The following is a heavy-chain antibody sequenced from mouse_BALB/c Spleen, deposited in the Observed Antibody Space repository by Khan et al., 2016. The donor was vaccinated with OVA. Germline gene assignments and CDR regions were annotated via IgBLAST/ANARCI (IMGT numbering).Heavy chain of an antibody. Sequence: VRLQQSGPELVKPGASVKIPCKASGYIFTDYNMDWVKQSHGQSLEWIGDINPNNGGTFYNQEFKGKATLTVDKSSSTAYMELRSLTSEDTAVYYCSRTGYGSLGYWGQGTTLTVSS. D-gene: IGHD1-1*01. CDR2: INPNNGGT. V-gene: IGHV1-18*01. CDR1: GYIFTDYN. J-gene: IGHJ2*01. CDR3: SRTGYGSLGY.